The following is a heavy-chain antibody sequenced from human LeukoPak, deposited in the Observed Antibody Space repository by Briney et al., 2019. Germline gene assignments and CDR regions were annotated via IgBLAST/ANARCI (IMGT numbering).Heavy chain of an antibody. CDR1: GFTFSSYV. D-gene: IGHD2-15*01. J-gene: IGHJ4*02. Sequence: GRSLRLSCAASGFTFSSYVMSWVRQAPGKGLEWVSGISGSGGSTYYADSVKGRFTISRDNSKDTLYLQMNSLRAEDTAVYYCAKATSWSPIGSFDYWGQGTLVTVSS. CDR2: ISGSGGST. V-gene: IGHV3-23*01. CDR3: AKATSWSPIGSFDY.